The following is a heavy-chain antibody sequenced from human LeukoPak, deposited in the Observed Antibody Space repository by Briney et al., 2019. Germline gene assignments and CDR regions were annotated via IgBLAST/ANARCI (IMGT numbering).Heavy chain of an antibody. CDR2: IDHSGST. V-gene: IGHV4-34*01. Sequence: SESLSLTCAVFGGSFSGYYWSWIRQPPGEGLEWIEEIDHSGSTNYNPSMKSRVTISVDTSKSQLSLKLTSVTAADTAVYYCARRRSSGWYYFDYWGQGTLVTVSS. D-gene: IGHD6-19*01. J-gene: IGHJ4*02. CDR1: GGSFSGYY. CDR3: ARRRSSGWYYFDY.